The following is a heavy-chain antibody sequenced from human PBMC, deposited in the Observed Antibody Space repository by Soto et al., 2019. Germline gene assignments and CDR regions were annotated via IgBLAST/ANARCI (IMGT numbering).Heavy chain of an antibody. D-gene: IGHD2-8*02. CDR1: GFIFSDYE. V-gene: IGHV3-48*03. CDR3: VKEYCTGGTCFDAFDL. CDR2: ISDGGTTI. Sequence: EAELVESGGGLVQPGGSLTLSCAASGFIFSDYEVDWVRQAPGRGPEWISYISDGGTTIYYAASVKGRFTISRDDAKKSLYLHMNNLRVDDTAIYFCVKEYCTGGTCFDAFDLWGQGTVVT. J-gene: IGHJ3*01.